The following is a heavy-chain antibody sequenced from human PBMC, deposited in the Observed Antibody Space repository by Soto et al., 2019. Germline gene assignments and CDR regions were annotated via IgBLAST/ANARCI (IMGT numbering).Heavy chain of an antibody. V-gene: IGHV1-18*01. Sequence: ASVKVSCKASGYTFTSYGISWVRQAPGQGLEWMGWISAYNGNTNYAQKLQGRVTMTTDTSTSTADMELRSLRSDDTAVYYCARDRDFWSGYYATGYYYGMDVWGQGTTVTVSS. J-gene: IGHJ6*02. D-gene: IGHD3-3*01. CDR1: GYTFTSYG. CDR3: ARDRDFWSGYYATGYYYGMDV. CDR2: ISAYNGNT.